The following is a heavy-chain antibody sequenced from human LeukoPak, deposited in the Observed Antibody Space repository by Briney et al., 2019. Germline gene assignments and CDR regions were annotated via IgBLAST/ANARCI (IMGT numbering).Heavy chain of an antibody. CDR2: IYYSGST. CDR3: ARGTLGYCSSTSCYRNWFDP. CDR1: GGSISSYY. J-gene: IGHJ5*02. D-gene: IGHD2-2*01. Sequence: PSETLSLTCTVSGGSISSYYWSWIRQPPGKGLEWIGYIYYSGSTNYNPSLKSRVTLSVDTSKNQFSLKLSSVTAADTAVYYCARGTLGYCSSTSCYRNWFDPWGQGTLVTVSS. V-gene: IGHV4-59*01.